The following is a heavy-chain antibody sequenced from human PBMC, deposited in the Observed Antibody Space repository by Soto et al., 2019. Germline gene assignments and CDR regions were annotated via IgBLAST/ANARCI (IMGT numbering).Heavy chain of an antibody. CDR1: GYTFTSYA. V-gene: IGHV1-3*01. D-gene: IGHD3-10*01. J-gene: IGHJ6*02. Sequence: QVQLVQSGAEVKKPGASVKVSCKASGYTFTSYAMHWVRQAPGQRLEWMGWINAGNGNTKYSQKFQGRVTSTRDTSASTAYMELSSLRSEDTAVYYCARVRLLWFGAYGMDVWGQGTAVTVSS. CDR3: ARVRLLWFGAYGMDV. CDR2: INAGNGNT.